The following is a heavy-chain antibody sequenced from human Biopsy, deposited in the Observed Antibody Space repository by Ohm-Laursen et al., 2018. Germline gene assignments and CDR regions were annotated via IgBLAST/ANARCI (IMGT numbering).Heavy chain of an antibody. J-gene: IGHJ1*01. Sequence: SVKVSCKASGYTFTDSYMHWVRQAPGQGLEWMGWINPNSGGTNYAQKFQGGVTMTRDTSMSTAYMELNRLRSDDTAVYYCATKLTGYFHHWGQGTLVIVSS. CDR3: ATKLTGYFHH. V-gene: IGHV1-2*02. CDR1: GYTFTDSY. D-gene: IGHD3-9*01. CDR2: INPNSGGT.